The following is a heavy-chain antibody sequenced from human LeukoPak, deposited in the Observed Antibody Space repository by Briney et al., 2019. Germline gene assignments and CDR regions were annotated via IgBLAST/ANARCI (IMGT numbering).Heavy chain of an antibody. CDR2: INHSGST. D-gene: IGHD5-18*01. CDR1: GGSISSSSYY. J-gene: IGHJ4*02. V-gene: IGHV4-39*07. CDR3: ARARRYSYGSLCFDY. Sequence: SETLSLTCTVSGGSISSSSYYWSWIRQPPGKGLEWIGEINHSGSTNYNPSLKSRVTISVDTSKNQFSLKLSSVTAADTAVYYCARARRYSYGSLCFDYWGQGTLVTVSS.